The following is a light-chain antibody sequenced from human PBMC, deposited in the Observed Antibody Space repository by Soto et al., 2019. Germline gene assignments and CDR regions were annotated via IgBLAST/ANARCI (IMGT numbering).Light chain of an antibody. CDR2: WAS. CDR1: QSISTW. CDR3: QHYNSYSEA. Sequence: DIPMTQSPSTPSAPVGDRVTITCPASQSISTWLAWYQQKPGKAPKLLIYWASSLESGVPSRFSGSGSEREFTLTISSLQPDDFATYYCQHYNSYSEAFGQGTKVDIK. J-gene: IGKJ1*01. V-gene: IGKV1-5*03.